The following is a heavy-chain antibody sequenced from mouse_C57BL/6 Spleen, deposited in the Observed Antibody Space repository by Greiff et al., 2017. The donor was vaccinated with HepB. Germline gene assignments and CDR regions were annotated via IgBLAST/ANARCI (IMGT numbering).Heavy chain of an antibody. J-gene: IGHJ2*01. D-gene: IGHD1-1*01. CDR2: IYPGDGDT. CDR1: GYAFSSYW. V-gene: IGHV1-80*01. CDR3: ARMRDYYGSSAFDY. Sequence: QVQLQQSGAELVKPGASVKISCKASGYAFSSYWMNWVKQRTGKGLEWIGQIYPGDGDTNYNGKFKGKATLTADKSSSTAYMQLSSLTSEDSAVYFCARMRDYYGSSAFDYWGQGTTLTVSS.